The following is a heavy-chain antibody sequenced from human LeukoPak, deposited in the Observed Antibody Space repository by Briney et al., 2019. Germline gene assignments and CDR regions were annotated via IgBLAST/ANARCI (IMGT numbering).Heavy chain of an antibody. D-gene: IGHD4-23*01. V-gene: IGHV1-2*02. Sequence: GAAVKVSCKASGYTFTGYYMHWVRQAPGQGLEWMGWINPNSGGTNYAQKFQGRVTMTRDTSISTACMELSRLRSDDTAVYYCARGGATVVTRDYYYGMDVWGQGTTVTVSS. CDR3: ARGGATVVTRDYYYGMDV. J-gene: IGHJ6*02. CDR2: INPNSGGT. CDR1: GYTFTGYY.